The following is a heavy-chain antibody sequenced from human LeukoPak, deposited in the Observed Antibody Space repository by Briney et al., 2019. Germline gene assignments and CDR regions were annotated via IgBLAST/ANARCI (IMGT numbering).Heavy chain of an antibody. V-gene: IGHV3-23*01. CDR3: AKDLTPPTLTIFGVARGAFDI. Sequence: PGGSLRLSCAASGFTFSSYAMSWVRQAPGKGLEWVSAISGSGGSTYYADSVKGRFTISRDNSKNTLYLQMNSLRAEDTAVYYCAKDLTPPTLTIFGVARGAFDIWGQGTMVTVSS. CDR1: GFTFSSYA. D-gene: IGHD3-3*01. J-gene: IGHJ3*02. CDR2: ISGSGGST.